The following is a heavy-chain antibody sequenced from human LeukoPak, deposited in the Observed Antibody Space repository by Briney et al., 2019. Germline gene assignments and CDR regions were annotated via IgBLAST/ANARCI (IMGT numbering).Heavy chain of an antibody. J-gene: IGHJ3*02. D-gene: IGHD1-26*01. CDR3: ATQVGATPLRAFDI. CDR2: IYHSGST. CDR1: GGSISSGGYY. Sequence: SETLSLTCTVSGGSISSGGYYWSWIRQPPGKGLEWIGYIYHSGSTYYNPSLKSRVTISVDRSKNQFSLKLSSVTAADTAVYYCATQVGATPLRAFDIWGQGTMVTVSS. V-gene: IGHV4-30-2*01.